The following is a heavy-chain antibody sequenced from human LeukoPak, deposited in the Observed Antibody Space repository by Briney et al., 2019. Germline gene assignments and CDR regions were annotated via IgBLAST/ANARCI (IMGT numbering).Heavy chain of an antibody. V-gene: IGHV3-15*01. Sequence: GSPRLSCAASGFTFSNAWMSWVRQAPGKGLEWVGRINSKTYGGTTDYAAPVKGRFTMSRDDSKNTLYLQMNSLKTEDTAVYYSTTQGYWGQGTLVSPSS. CDR2: INSKTYGGTT. J-gene: IGHJ4*02. CDR1: GFTFSNAW. CDR3: TTQGY.